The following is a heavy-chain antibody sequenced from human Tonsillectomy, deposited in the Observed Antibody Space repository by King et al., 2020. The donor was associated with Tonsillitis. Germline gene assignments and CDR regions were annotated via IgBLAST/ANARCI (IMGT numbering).Heavy chain of an antibody. D-gene: IGHD3-22*01. CDR1: GGSISSYY. J-gene: IGHJ4*02. CDR2: IYISGST. CDR3: ARARPMVYFDRRGYYSPYYFDY. V-gene: IGHV4-4*07. Sequence: VQLQESGPGLVKPSETLSLTCTVSGGSISSYYLTWIRQPAGKGLEWIGRIYISGSTNYNPSLKSRVTMSVDTSKNQFSLKLTSVTAADTAVYYCARARPMVYFDRRGYYSPYYFDYWGQGTLVTVSS.